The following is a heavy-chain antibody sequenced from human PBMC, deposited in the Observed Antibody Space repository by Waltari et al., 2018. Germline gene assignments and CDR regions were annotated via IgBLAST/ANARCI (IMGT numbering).Heavy chain of an antibody. CDR3: ARDPLIAVAGDVAFDI. CDR1: GYTFTSYA. Sequence: QVQLVQSGAEVKKPGASVKVSCKASGYTFTSYAMHWVRQAPGQRLEWMGWINAGKGNTKYSQKFQGRVTITRDTSASTAYMELSSLRSEDTAVYYCARDPLIAVAGDVAFDIWGQGTMVTVSS. V-gene: IGHV1-3*01. J-gene: IGHJ3*02. CDR2: INAGKGNT. D-gene: IGHD6-19*01.